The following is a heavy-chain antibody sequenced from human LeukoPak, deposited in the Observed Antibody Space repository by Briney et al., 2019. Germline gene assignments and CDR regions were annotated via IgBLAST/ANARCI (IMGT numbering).Heavy chain of an antibody. J-gene: IGHJ4*02. V-gene: IGHV3-30*18. CDR1: GXTFSSYG. D-gene: IGHD3-22*01. CDR2: ISYDGSNK. CDR3: AKERPYYYDSSPLSY. Sequence: PGGSLRLSCAASGXTFSSYGMHWVRQAPGKGLEWVAVISYDGSNKYYADSVKGRFTISRDNSKNTLYLQMNSLRAEDTAVYYCAKERPYYYDSSPLSYWGQGTLVTVSS.